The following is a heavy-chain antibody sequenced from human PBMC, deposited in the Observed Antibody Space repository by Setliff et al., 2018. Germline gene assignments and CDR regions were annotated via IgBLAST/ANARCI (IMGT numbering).Heavy chain of an antibody. J-gene: IGHJ4*02. D-gene: IGHD6-19*01. CDR2: ILGSDGRT. CDR3: AKDYQSDSGWDFDY. V-gene: IGHV3-23*01. CDR1: GFTFTNYA. Sequence: PGESLKISCVGSGFTFTNYAMSWVRQAPGKGLEWVSGILGSDGRTYYADSVKGRFTISRDNSKSTLYLQMSSLRAEDTAVYYCAKDYQSDSGWDFDYWGQGTLVTVSS.